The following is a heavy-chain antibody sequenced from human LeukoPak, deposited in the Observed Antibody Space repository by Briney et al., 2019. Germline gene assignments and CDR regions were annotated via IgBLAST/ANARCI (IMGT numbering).Heavy chain of an antibody. D-gene: IGHD3-22*01. J-gene: IGHJ4*02. CDR1: GCTFSNYA. CDR2: ISSNGGSK. Sequence: GGSLRLSCAASGCTFSNYAMHWVRQAPGKGLEYVSSISSNGGSKYYANFVKGRFTISRNNYKNTLYLQMGILRAEDMAVYYCARGSRNHYDYSGYYNDWGKRTLVTVSS. CDR3: ARGSRNHYDYSGYYND. V-gene: IGHV3-64*01.